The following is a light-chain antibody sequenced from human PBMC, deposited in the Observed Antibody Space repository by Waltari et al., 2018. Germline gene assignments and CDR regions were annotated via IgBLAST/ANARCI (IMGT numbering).Light chain of an antibody. Sequence: DIHMTQSPSSLSAPVGERVTITCQASQDIKKSLNWFHQKPGKATKVLIFDASNSQTGAPSRFSGSGSGTDFTFTISSLQPEDMGTYYCQQYHSVPLTFGGGTKVEI. CDR2: DAS. CDR3: QQYHSVPLT. V-gene: IGKV1-33*01. J-gene: IGKJ4*01. CDR1: QDIKKS.